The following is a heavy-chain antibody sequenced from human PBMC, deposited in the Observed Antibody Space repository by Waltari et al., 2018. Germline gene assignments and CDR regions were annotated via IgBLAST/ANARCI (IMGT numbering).Heavy chain of an antibody. D-gene: IGHD6-13*01. CDR3: ARHAPAQLVRGYFQH. CDR2: IYYSGST. CDR1: GGSISSSSYY. J-gene: IGHJ1*01. V-gene: IGHV4-39*01. Sequence: QLQLQESGPGLVKPSETLSLTCTVSGGSISSSSYYWGWIRQPPGKGLEWIGGIYYSGSTYYNPSLKSRVTISVDTSKNQFSLKLSSVTAADTAVYYCARHAPAQLVRGYFQHWGQGTLVTVSS.